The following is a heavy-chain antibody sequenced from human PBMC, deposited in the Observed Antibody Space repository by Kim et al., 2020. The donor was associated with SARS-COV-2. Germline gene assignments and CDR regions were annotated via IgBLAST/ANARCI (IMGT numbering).Heavy chain of an antibody. V-gene: IGHV4-59*09. CDR3: ARGGMDV. CDR2: YSGST. J-gene: IGHJ6*02. Sequence: YSGSTNYNPSLKSRVTISVDTSKNQFSLKLSSVTAADTAVYYCARGGMDVWGQGTTVTVSS.